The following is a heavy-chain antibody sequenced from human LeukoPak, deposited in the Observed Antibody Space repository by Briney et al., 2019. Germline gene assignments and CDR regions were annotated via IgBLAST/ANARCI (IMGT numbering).Heavy chain of an antibody. CDR1: GFTFSDYN. V-gene: IGHV3-11*04. J-gene: IGHJ6*03. Sequence: GGSLRLSCAASGFTFSDYNMRWIRQAPGKGLEWVSSISRSGSTKYYADSVKGRFTTSRDNSKNTLYLQMNSLRAEDTAVYYCARAPYSSSDYYYMDVWGKGTTVTVSS. D-gene: IGHD6-6*01. CDR2: ISRSGSTK. CDR3: ARAPYSSSDYYYMDV.